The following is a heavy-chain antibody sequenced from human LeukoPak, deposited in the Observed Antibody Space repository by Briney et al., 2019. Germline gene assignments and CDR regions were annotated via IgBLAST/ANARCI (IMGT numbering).Heavy chain of an antibody. CDR2: IDVNSGDT. CDR3: ARYIGGSGWC. Sequence: GASVTVSCTTSGYTFTGSYVHWVRQAPGQGLEWMGRIDVNSGDTHLAQKFQGRVTLTRDTSISTDYLELSSLNSDDSAVYYCARYIGGSGWCWGQGALVTVSS. J-gene: IGHJ4*02. V-gene: IGHV1-2*06. D-gene: IGHD3-16*01. CDR1: GYTFTGSY.